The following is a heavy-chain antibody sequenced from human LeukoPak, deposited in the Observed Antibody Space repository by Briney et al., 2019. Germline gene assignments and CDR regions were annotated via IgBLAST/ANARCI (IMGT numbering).Heavy chain of an antibody. CDR3: ASTERWSNWFDP. D-gene: IGHD1-1*01. V-gene: IGHV4-59*01. CDR1: GGSTSSYY. J-gene: IGHJ5*02. Sequence: SETLSLTCPVSGGSTSSYYCSCIRHPPGKGLEWIGYIYYSVSTNYNPSLKSRVTISVDTSKIQFSLKLSSVTAADTAVYYCASTERWSNWFDPWGQGTLVTVSS. CDR2: IYYSVST.